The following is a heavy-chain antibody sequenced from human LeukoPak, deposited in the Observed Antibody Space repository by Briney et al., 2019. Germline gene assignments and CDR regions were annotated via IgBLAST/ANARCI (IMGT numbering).Heavy chain of an antibody. Sequence: QPGGSLRLSCAASGFTFSSYGMHWVRQAPGKGLEWVAVISYDGSNKYYADSVKGRFTIPRDNSKNTLYLQMNSLRAEDTAVYYCAKSSLDYGDYAVYWGQGTLVTVSS. V-gene: IGHV3-30*18. CDR2: ISYDGSNK. CDR3: AKSSLDYGDYAVY. J-gene: IGHJ4*02. D-gene: IGHD4-17*01. CDR1: GFTFSSYG.